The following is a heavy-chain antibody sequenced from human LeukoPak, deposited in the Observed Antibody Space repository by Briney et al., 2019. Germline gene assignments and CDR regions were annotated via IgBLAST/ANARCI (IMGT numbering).Heavy chain of an antibody. Sequence: SETLSLTCTVFGDSIDSYYWTWIRQPAGKGLEWIGRIYTSGRTNYDPSVRSRVTISVDKSKNQISLRLISVTAADTAVYYCASGGHDMPYYSAYWGQGTLATVSS. CDR2: IYTSGRT. J-gene: IGHJ4*02. D-gene: IGHD5-12*01. CDR1: GDSIDSYY. CDR3: ASGGHDMPYYSAY. V-gene: IGHV4-4*07.